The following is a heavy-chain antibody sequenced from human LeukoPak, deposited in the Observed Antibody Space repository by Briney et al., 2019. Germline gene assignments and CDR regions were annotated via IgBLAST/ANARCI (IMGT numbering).Heavy chain of an antibody. CDR1: GFTSSSYG. V-gene: IGHV3-23*01. CDR2: ISGSGMST. D-gene: IGHD1-26*01. J-gene: IGHJ6*03. Sequence: GGSLRLSCAASGFTSSSYGMSWCRQSPGKGLEWVSAISGSGMSTYYADSVKGRFTISIDNSKNTLYLQMNSTRAEDTAVYYCAKDSKIVGATFRSYHYMDVWGKGTAVTVSS. CDR3: AKDSKIVGATFRSYHYMDV.